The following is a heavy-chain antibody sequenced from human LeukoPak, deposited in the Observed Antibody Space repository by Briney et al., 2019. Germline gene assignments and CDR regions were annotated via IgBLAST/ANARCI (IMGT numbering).Heavy chain of an antibody. CDR3: ARGLYGDYVSTYNWFDP. D-gene: IGHD4-17*01. Sequence: GESLKISCKGSGYSFTSYWIGWVRQMPGKGLEWMGIIYPGDSDTRYSPFFQGQVTISADKSISTAYLQWSSLKASDTAMYYCARGLYGDYVSTYNWFDPWGQGTLVTVSS. CDR1: GYSFTSYW. V-gene: IGHV5-51*01. CDR2: IYPGDSDT. J-gene: IGHJ5*02.